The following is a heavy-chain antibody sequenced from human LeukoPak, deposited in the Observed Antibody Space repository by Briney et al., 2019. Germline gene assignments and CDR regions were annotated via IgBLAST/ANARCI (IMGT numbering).Heavy chain of an antibody. V-gene: IGHV3-7*01. CDR3: ARGRGIYIIYFDY. Sequence: PGGSLRLSCAASGFIFSDYWMSWVRQAPGKGLEWVANIKQDGSEKYYVDSVKGRFTISRDNAKNSLYLRMNSLRADDSAVYYCARGRGIYIIYFDYWGQGTLVTVSS. CDR2: IKQDGSEK. CDR1: GFIFSDYW. D-gene: IGHD3-16*01. J-gene: IGHJ4*02.